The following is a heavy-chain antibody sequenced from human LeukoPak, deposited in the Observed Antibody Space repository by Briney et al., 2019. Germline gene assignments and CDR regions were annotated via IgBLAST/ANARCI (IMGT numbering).Heavy chain of an antibody. CDR2: IYYSGGT. CDR1: GGSLRSRSYY. D-gene: IGHD6-19*01. Sequence: PSVTLSLTCTVSGGSLRSRSYYWGWGRQPPGTGLARIGSIYYSGGTYYNPSPESRVSISVGTSNTQFSLKLSSVTAADTAVYYCARHLNNRLVISGYWGQVAMVSV. CDR3: ARHLNNRLVISGY. J-gene: IGHJ4*02. V-gene: IGHV4-39*01.